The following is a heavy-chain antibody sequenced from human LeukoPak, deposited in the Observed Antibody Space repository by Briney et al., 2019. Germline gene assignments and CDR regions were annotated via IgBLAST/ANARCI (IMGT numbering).Heavy chain of an antibody. J-gene: IGHJ3*02. Sequence: ASVKVSCKASGYTFTSYGISWVRQAPGQGLEWMGWISAYNGNTNYAQKLQGRVTMTTGTSTSTAYMELRSLRSDDTAVYYCARDLGVVTAYDAFDIWGQGTMVTVSS. CDR2: ISAYNGNT. CDR1: GYTFTSYG. CDR3: ARDLGVVTAYDAFDI. D-gene: IGHD2-21*02. V-gene: IGHV1-18*01.